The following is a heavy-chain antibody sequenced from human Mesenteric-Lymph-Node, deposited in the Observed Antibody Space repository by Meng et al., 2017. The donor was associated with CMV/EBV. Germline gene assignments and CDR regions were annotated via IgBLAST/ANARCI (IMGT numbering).Heavy chain of an antibody. J-gene: IGHJ4*02. CDR2: ISSSGAIE. CDR1: GFTFNNYE. V-gene: IGHV3-48*03. Sequence: GESLKISCVTSGFTFNNYEMNWVRQAPGKGLEWVSYISSSGAIEYYADSVKGRFTISRDNSKNTLYLQMNSLRAEDTAVYYCARETGTTLDYWGQGTLVTVSS. CDR3: ARETGTTLDY. D-gene: IGHD1-7*01.